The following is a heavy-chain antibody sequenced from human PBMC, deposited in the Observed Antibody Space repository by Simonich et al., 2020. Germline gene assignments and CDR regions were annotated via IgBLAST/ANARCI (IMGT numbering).Heavy chain of an antibody. Sequence: QVQLQESGPGLVKPSETLSLTCTVSGGPISSYYWSWIRQPPGKGLEWIGYIYYSGSTNYNPSHKSRVTISVETSKNQFSLKLSSVTAADTAVYYCASRGWSGYYDYWGQGTLVTVSS. CDR1: GGPISSYY. CDR2: IYYSGST. CDR3: ASRGWSGYYDY. D-gene: IGHD3-3*01. V-gene: IGHV4-59*08. J-gene: IGHJ4*02.